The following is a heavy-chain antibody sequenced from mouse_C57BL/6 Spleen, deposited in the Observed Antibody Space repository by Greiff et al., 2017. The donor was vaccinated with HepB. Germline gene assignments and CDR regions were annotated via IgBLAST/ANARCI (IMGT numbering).Heavy chain of an antibody. Sequence: VQLQESGPGLVAPSQRLSITCTVSGFSLTSYAISWVRQPPGKGLEWLGVIWTGGGTNYNSALKSRLSISKDNSKSQVFLKMNSLQTDDTARYYCARIYSNYLYYFDYWGQGTTLTVSS. D-gene: IGHD2-5*01. CDR2: IWTGGGT. CDR1: GFSLTSYA. CDR3: ARIYSNYLYYFDY. J-gene: IGHJ2*01. V-gene: IGHV2-9-1*01.